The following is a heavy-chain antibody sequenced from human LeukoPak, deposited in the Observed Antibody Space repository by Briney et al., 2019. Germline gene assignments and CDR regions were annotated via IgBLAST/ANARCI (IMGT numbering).Heavy chain of an antibody. CDR1: GYTFISFD. J-gene: IGHJ6*03. CDR3: ARGIYYYYYMEV. Sequence: EASVKVSCKASGYTFISFDINWVRQAPGQGLEWMGWMNPNSGNTGYAQRFQGRVTMTRNTSISTAYMELSGLRSEDTAAYYCARGIYYYYYMEVWGKGTTVTVSS. V-gene: IGHV1-8*01. CDR2: MNPNSGNT.